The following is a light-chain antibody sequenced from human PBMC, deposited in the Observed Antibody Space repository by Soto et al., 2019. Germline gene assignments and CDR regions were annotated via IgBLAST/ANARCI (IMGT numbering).Light chain of an antibody. J-gene: IGKJ1*01. CDR2: AAS. Sequence: RMTHSPSSLSASTGNRVTITCRASQDISNYLVWYQQKPGKAPKVLIHAASTLQGGVSSRFSGSGSGTDFTLTINSLQSEDFASHYCQHYLSYPWTFGQGTKVEV. CDR3: QHYLSYPWT. CDR1: QDISNY. V-gene: IGKV1-8*01.